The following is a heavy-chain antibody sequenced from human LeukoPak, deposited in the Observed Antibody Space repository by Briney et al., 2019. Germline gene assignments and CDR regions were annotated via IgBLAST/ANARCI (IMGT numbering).Heavy chain of an antibody. Sequence: GGSLRLSCAASGFTFSSYSMNWVRQAPGKGLEWVSSISSSSSYIYYADSVKGRFTISRDNAKNSLYLQMNSLRAEDTAVYYCARGLSWFGDFNWFDPWGQGTLVTVSS. V-gene: IGHV3-21*01. CDR3: ARGLSWFGDFNWFDP. CDR1: GFTFSSYS. J-gene: IGHJ5*02. CDR2: ISSSSSYI. D-gene: IGHD3-10*01.